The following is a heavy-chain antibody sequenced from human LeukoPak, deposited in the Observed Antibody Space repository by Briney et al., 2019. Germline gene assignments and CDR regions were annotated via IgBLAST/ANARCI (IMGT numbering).Heavy chain of an antibody. V-gene: IGHV3-30*18. CDR2: IAYDGNDK. Sequence: PGGSLRLSCEASGFTFSSRGMHWVRQAPGKGPEWVAVIAYDGNDKFYAESVKGRFTISRDNSKNTMHLQMNSLRPEDTAVYYCAKSRDGDAPPFDYRGQGTVVTVSS. CDR1: GFTFSSRG. J-gene: IGHJ4*02. D-gene: IGHD4-17*01. CDR3: AKSRDGDAPPFDY.